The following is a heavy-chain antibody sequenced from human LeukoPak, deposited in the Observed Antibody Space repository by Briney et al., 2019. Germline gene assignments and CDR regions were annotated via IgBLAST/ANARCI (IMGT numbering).Heavy chain of an antibody. CDR3: ARVKWEQRGHPTLIDY. Sequence: GGSLRLSCAASGFTFSSYAMHWVRQAPGKGLEWVAVISYDGSNKYYADSVKGRFTISRDNSKNTLYLQMNSLRAEDTAVYYCARVKWEQRGHPTLIDYWGQGTLVTVSS. CDR1: GFTFSSYA. V-gene: IGHV3-30-3*01. D-gene: IGHD1-26*01. CDR2: ISYDGSNK. J-gene: IGHJ4*02.